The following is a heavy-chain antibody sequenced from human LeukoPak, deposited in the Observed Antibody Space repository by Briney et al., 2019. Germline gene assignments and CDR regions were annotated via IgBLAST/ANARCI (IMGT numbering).Heavy chain of an antibody. J-gene: IGHJ6*04. CDR1: GYSFTSYW. CDR2: IDPSDSYT. V-gene: IGHV5-10-1*01. CDR3: ARHGGAAYYYGMDV. D-gene: IGHD6-13*01. Sequence: GESLKISCKGSGYSFTSYWISWVRQMPGKGLEWMERIDPSDSYTNYSPSFQGHVTISADKSISTAYLQWSSLKASDTAMYYCARHGGAAYYYGMDVWGKGTTVTVSS.